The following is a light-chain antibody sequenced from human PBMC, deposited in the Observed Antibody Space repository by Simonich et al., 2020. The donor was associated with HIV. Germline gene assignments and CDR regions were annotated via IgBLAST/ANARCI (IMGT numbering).Light chain of an antibody. CDR3: SSSTRSSTVV. CDR2: DVN. V-gene: IGLV2-14*03. CDR1: SSDVGGYNY. J-gene: IGLJ2*01. Sequence: QSALTQPASVSGSPGQSITISCTGTSSDVGGYNYVSWYQQHSGKAPKLMIYDVNNRPSGVSNRFSGSKSGNTASLTISGLQAEDEADYYCSSSTRSSTVVFGGGTRLTVL.